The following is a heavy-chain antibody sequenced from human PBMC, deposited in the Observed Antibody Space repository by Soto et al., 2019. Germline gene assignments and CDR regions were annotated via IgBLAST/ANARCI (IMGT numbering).Heavy chain of an antibody. CDR3: ARDLRITMIVVVTAAFDI. CDR1: GFTFSTSA. D-gene: IGHD3-22*01. CDR2: ISSDESHK. V-gene: IGHV3-30*04. J-gene: IGHJ3*02. Sequence: GGSLRLSCAASGFTFSTSAIHWVRQAPGKGLEWVALISSDESHKSYADSVKGRFTISRDNAVNTVYLQMNSLRVEDTAVYYCARDLRITMIVVVTAAFDIWGQGTMVTVSS.